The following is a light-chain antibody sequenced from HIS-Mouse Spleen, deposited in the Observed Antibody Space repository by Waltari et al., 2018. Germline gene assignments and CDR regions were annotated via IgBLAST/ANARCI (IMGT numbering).Light chain of an antibody. CDR3: QVWDSSSDHPV. CDR1: NIGSKS. V-gene: IGLV3-21*02. Sequence: SYVLTQPPSVSVAPGQTARITWGGNNIGSKSVHWYQQKPGQAPVLVVYDDSDRPSGIPERFSGSKSGNTALTISRVEAGDEADYYCQVWDSSSDHPVFGGGTKLTVL. CDR2: DDS. J-gene: IGLJ3*02.